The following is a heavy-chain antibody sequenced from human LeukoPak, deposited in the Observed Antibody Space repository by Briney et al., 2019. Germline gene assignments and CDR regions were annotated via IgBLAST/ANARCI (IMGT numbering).Heavy chain of an antibody. CDR3: ATPVGGVWSFDY. J-gene: IGHJ4*02. CDR1: GFTFSNYW. D-gene: IGHD2-15*01. Sequence: GGSLRLSCATSGFTFSNYWMTWVRQAPGKGLEWVANIKQDESEKYYVDSVKGRFTVSRDNSKNSVYLQMNSLRAEDTAMYYCATPVGGVWSFDYWGQGTLVTVSS. V-gene: IGHV3-7*01. CDR2: IKQDESEK.